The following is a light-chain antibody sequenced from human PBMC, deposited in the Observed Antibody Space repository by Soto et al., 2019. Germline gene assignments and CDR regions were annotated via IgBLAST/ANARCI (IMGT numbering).Light chain of an antibody. V-gene: IGKV3-20*01. Sequence: EIVLTQSPDTLSLSPGEGATLSCRASRSVTNSYLAWYQQKPGQAPRLLIYGASSRATGIPDRFSGSGSETDFTLTNSRLEPEDFAVYYCQQYSSSPPITFGQGTRLEIK. CDR3: QQYSSSPPIT. CDR2: GAS. J-gene: IGKJ5*01. CDR1: RSVTNSY.